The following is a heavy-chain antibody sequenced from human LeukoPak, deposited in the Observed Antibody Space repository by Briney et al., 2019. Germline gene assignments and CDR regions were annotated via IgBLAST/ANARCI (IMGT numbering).Heavy chain of an antibody. CDR1: GYTFTGYH. Sequence: ASVKVSCKASGYTFTGYHIHWVPQAPGQGLEWMGRIDPNSGGTNYAQKFQGRVTMTRDTSISTAYMELSRLRSDDTAVYYCARGVPAGYKPPGDWGQGTLVTVSS. CDR3: ARGVPAGYKPPGD. D-gene: IGHD5-24*01. CDR2: IDPNSGGT. J-gene: IGHJ4*02. V-gene: IGHV1-2*06.